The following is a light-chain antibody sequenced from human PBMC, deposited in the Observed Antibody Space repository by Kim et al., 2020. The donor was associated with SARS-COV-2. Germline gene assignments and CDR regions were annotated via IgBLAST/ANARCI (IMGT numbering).Light chain of an antibody. CDR2: GAS. V-gene: IGKV3-20*01. CDR1: QSVSSSY. J-gene: IGKJ1*01. Sequence: SPGERANRSCRASQSVSSSYLAWDRQRPGQPPRLLMNGASGRTTGIPDRFSGSGCGTDFTLTISRLEPEDFAVYYCQQYGTSSWTFGQGTKVDIK. CDR3: QQYGTSSWT.